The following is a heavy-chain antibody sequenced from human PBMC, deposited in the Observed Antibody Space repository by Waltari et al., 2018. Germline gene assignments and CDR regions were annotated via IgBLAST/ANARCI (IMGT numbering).Heavy chain of an antibody. CDR1: GGSISSHS. CDR3: ARSPYSSGWYG. CDR2: IYYSGST. V-gene: IGHV4-59*11. J-gene: IGHJ6*02. D-gene: IGHD6-19*01. Sequence: QVQLQESGPGLVKPSETLSLTCTVSGGSISSHSWSWIRQPPGKGLEWIGYIYYSGSTNYNPSLKSRVTISVDTSKNQFSLKLSSVTAADTAVYYCARSPYSSGWYGWGQGTTVTVSS.